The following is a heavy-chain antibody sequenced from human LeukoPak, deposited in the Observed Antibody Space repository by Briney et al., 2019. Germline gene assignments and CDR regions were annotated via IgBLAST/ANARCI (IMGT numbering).Heavy chain of an antibody. V-gene: IGHV1-69*05. CDR1: GGTFTSYA. D-gene: IGHD2-2*02. Sequence: SVKVSCKASGGTFTSYAISWVRQAPGQGLEWMGGIIPIFGTANYAQKFQGRVTITTDESTSTAYMELSSLRSEDTAVYYCAPQPDCSSTSCYTEYYYYYMDVWGKGTTVTVSS. CDR2: IIPIFGTA. CDR3: APQPDCSSTSCYTEYYYYYMDV. J-gene: IGHJ6*03.